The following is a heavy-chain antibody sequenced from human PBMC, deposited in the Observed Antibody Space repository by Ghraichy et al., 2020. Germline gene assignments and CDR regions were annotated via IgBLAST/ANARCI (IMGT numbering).Heavy chain of an antibody. Sequence: GGSLRLSCAASGFTFSSYAMSWVRQAPGKGLEWVSAISGSGSSTYYADSVKGRFTISRDNSKNTLYLLMNSLRAEDSAVYYCAQSLYDYVWGSYRQTRGYWGQGTLVTVSS. CDR3: AQSLYDYVWGSYRQTRGY. V-gene: IGHV3-23*01. J-gene: IGHJ4*02. CDR1: GFTFSSYA. D-gene: IGHD3-16*02. CDR2: ISGSGSST.